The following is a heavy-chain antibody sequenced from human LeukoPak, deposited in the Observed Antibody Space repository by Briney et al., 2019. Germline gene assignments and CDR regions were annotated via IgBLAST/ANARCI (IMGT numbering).Heavy chain of an antibody. CDR3: AKGYYDYVWGSYYFDY. D-gene: IGHD3-16*01. Sequence: PGGSLRLSCAASGFTSSSYAMSWVRQAPGKGLEWVSAISGSGGSTYYADSVKGRFTISRDNSKNTLYLQMNSLRAEDTAVYYCAKGYYDYVWGSYYFDYWGQGILVTVSS. V-gene: IGHV3-23*01. J-gene: IGHJ4*02. CDR1: GFTSSSYA. CDR2: ISGSGGST.